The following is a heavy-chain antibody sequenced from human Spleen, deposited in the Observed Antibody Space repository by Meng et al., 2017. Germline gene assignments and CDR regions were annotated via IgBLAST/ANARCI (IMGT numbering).Heavy chain of an antibody. CDR1: GFTFSSYA. J-gene: IGHJ4*02. CDR3: ARDADWVIFDH. D-gene: IGHD3-9*01. Sequence: GESLKISCAASGFTFSSYAMHWVRQAPGKGLEWVAVISYDGSNKYYADSVKGRFTISRDDAKNTVYLQMNSLRAEDTAVYYCARDADWVIFDHWGQGARVTVSS. CDR2: ISYDGSNK. V-gene: IGHV3-30*04.